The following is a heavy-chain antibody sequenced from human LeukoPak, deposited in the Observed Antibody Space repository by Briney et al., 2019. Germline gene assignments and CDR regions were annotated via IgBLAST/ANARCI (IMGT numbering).Heavy chain of an antibody. J-gene: IGHJ4*02. CDR3: ARAVRRSWNYRVFDY. CDR2: INHSGST. Sequence: PSETLSLTCAVYGGSFSGYYWSWIRQPPGKGLEWIGEINHSGSTNYNPSLKSRVTISEDTSKNQFSLKLSSVTAADTAVYYGARAVRRSWNYRVFDYWGQGTLVTVSS. V-gene: IGHV4-34*01. CDR1: GGSFSGYY. D-gene: IGHD1-7*01.